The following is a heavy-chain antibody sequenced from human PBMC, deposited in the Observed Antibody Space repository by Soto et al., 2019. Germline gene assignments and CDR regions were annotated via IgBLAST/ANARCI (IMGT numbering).Heavy chain of an antibody. V-gene: IGHV3-23*01. D-gene: IGHD6-13*01. J-gene: IGHJ4*02. CDR2: ISGSGGST. CDR3: ARGIAAAE. Sequence: SLRLSCAASGFTFSSYVMIWVRQAPGKGLEWVSTISGSGGSTYYAASVKGPFTSPSDNPKNPQYQQMNSLRADDTALYYCARGIAAAEWGQGTLVTVSS. CDR1: GFTFSSYV.